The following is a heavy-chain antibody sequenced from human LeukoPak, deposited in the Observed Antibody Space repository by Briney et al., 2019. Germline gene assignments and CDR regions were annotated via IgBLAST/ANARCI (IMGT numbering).Heavy chain of an antibody. D-gene: IGHD5-12*01. CDR2: ISSSSSTI. J-gene: IGHJ3*02. CDR3: AKDRRRGYEDDAFDI. CDR1: GFTFSSYS. Sequence: GGSLRLSRAASGFTFSSYSMNWVRQAPGKGLEWVPYISSSSSTIYYADPVKGRFTISRDNAKNSLYLQMNSLRAEDTALYYCAKDRRRGYEDDAFDIWGQGTMVTVSS. V-gene: IGHV3-48*01.